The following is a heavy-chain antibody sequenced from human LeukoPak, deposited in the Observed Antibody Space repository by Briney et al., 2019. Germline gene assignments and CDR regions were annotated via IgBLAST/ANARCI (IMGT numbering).Heavy chain of an antibody. V-gene: IGHV4-39*07. Sequence: SETLSLTCTVSGGSISSSSYYWGWLRQPPGKGLEWIGSIFHSGSTYYNPSLKSRVTISVDTSKNQFSLKLSSVTAADTAVYYCARANYYDTSGYSRGAFDIWGQGTMVTVSS. D-gene: IGHD3-22*01. CDR3: ARANYYDTSGYSRGAFDI. CDR2: IFHSGST. CDR1: GGSISSSSYY. J-gene: IGHJ3*02.